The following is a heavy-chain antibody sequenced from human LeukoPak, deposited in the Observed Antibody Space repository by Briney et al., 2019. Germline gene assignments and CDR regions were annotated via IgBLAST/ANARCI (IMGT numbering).Heavy chain of an antibody. Sequence: SETLSLTYTVSGGSISGYYWNWIRQPPGKGLEWIGIISGSGSTSFNPSLKGRVTISVDTSKNQLSLRLSSVTAADTAVYYCARRGFGDIWGQGTMVSVSS. CDR3: ARRGFGDI. V-gene: IGHV4-59*08. J-gene: IGHJ3*02. CDR1: GGSISGYY. D-gene: IGHD3-16*01. CDR2: ISGSGST.